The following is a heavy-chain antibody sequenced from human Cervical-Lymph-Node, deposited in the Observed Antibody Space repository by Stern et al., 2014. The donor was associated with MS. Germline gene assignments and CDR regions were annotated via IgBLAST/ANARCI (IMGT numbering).Heavy chain of an antibody. Sequence: QVQLQESGPGLVKPSGTLSLTCAVSGGSISSDNWWSWVRQPPGKGLEGIGEVYHSGSANYNPSLKSRVTMSVDKSKNQFSLRLTSVTAADTAVYYCARDFEFQLQCDWGQGALVTVSS. CDR1: GGSISSDNW. D-gene: IGHD2-2*01. J-gene: IGHJ4*02. V-gene: IGHV4-4*02. CDR3: ARDFEFQLQCD. CDR2: VYHSGSA.